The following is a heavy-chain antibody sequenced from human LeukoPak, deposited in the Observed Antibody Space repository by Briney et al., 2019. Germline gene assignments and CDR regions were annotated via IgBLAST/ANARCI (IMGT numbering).Heavy chain of an antibody. V-gene: IGHV4-34*01. CDR3: ARGDYDILTGYYPEYYFDY. CDR2: INHSGST. CDR1: GGSFSGYY. D-gene: IGHD3-9*01. Sequence: SETLSLTCAAYGGSFSGYYWTWIRKPPGKGLDWIGEINHSGSTNYNPSLKSRVTISVDTSKNQFSLKLSSVTAADTAVYYCARGDYDILTGYYPEYYFDYWGQETLVTVSS. J-gene: IGHJ4*02.